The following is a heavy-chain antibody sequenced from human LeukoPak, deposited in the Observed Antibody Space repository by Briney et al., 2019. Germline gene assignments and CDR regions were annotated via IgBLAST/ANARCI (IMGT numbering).Heavy chain of an antibody. CDR1: GYTFTGYY. CDR2: INPNSGGT. D-gene: IGHD1-7*01. CDR3: ARIIWNSYSFDY. Sequence: ASVKVSCKTSGYTFTGYYMHWVRQAPGQGLEWMGWINPNSGGTNYAQKFQGRVTMTRDTSISTAYMELSRLRSDDTAVYYCARIIWNSYSFDYWGQGTLVTVSS. J-gene: IGHJ4*02. V-gene: IGHV1-2*02.